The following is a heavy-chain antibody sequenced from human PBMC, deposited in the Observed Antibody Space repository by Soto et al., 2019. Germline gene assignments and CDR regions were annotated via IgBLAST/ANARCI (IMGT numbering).Heavy chain of an antibody. CDR3: ARGSFSSSSSWFDP. CDR1: GCSISSGGYY. J-gene: IGHJ5*02. Sequence: TLSLTCTVSGCSISSGGYYWSWIRQHPGKGLEWIGYIYYSGRTYYNPSLHSRVSIAVDTTENQFSLKLTSVTAADTSVYHCARGSFSSSSSWFDPWGRGTLVT. V-gene: IGHV4-31*03. CDR2: IYYSGRT. D-gene: IGHD6-6*01.